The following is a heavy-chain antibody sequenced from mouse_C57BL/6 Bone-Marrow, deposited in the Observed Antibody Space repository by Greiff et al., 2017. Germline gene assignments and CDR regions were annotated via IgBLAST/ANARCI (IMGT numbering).Heavy chain of an antibody. CDR1: GFTFSSYA. CDR2: ISDGGSYT. D-gene: IGHD1-1*01. CDR3: ARALITTVSYFDY. Sequence: EVQLVESGGGLVKPGGSLKLSCAASGFTFSSYAMSWVRQTPEKRLEWVATISDGGSYTYYPDNVKGRLTISRDNAKNHLYLQMSHLKSEDTAMYYCARALITTVSYFDYWGQGTTLTVSS. J-gene: IGHJ2*01. V-gene: IGHV5-4*01.